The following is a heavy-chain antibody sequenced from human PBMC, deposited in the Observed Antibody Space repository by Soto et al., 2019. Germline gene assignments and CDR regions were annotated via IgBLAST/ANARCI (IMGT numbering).Heavy chain of an antibody. Sequence: GGSLRLFCGTSGFIFSNYDMNWVRQAPGQGLEWLSYISGSGNTIYSADSVKGRFTTSRDNAKGLLYLQMNSLRAEDTAVYYCGRGYCSGGACYSGAYWGQGTLVTVSS. D-gene: IGHD2-15*01. CDR3: GRGYCSGGACYSGAY. J-gene: IGHJ4*02. V-gene: IGHV3-48*03. CDR1: GFIFSNYD. CDR2: ISGSGNTI.